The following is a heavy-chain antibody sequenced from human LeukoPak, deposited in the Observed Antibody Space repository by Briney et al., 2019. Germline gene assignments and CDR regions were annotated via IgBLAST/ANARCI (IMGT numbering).Heavy chain of an antibody. V-gene: IGHV4-38-2*02. CDR3: ARERYSSSWYVPYYFDY. J-gene: IGHJ4*02. D-gene: IGHD6-13*01. CDR1: GGSISSYY. Sequence: PSETLSLTCTVSGGSISSYYWGWIRQPPGKGLEWIGSIYHSGSTYYNPSLKSRVTISVDTSKNQFSLKLSSVTAADTAVYYCARERYSSSWYVPYYFDYWGQGTLVTVSS. CDR2: IYHSGST.